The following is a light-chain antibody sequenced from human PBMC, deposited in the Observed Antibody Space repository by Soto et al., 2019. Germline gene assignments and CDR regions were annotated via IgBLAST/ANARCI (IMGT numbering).Light chain of an antibody. CDR2: DAS. V-gene: IGKV3-11*01. J-gene: IGKJ1*01. Sequence: EIMLTQSPATLSLSTGERATLSCRASQSVSSYLAWYQQKPGQAPRFLIYDASNRATGIPARFSGSGSGTEFTLTISSLQSEDFALYYCQQYNDWPLTFGQGTKVDIK. CDR3: QQYNDWPLT. CDR1: QSVSSY.